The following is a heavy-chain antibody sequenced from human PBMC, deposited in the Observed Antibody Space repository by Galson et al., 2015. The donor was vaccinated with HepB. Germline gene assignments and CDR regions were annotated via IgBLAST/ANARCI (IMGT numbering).Heavy chain of an antibody. CDR3: ARGVSGYYYPYYYYGMDV. CDR2: IYYSGST. D-gene: IGHD3-22*01. V-gene: IGHV4-61*01. Sequence: LSLTCTVSGGSVSSGSYYWSWIRQPPGKGLEWIGYIYYSGSTNYNPSLKSRVTISVDTSKNQFSLKLSSVTAADTAVYYCARGVSGYYYPYYYYGMDVWGQGTTVTVSS. CDR1: GGSVSSGSYY. J-gene: IGHJ6*02.